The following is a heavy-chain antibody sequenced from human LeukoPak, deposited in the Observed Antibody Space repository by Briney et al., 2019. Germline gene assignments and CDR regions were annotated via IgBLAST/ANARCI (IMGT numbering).Heavy chain of an antibody. V-gene: IGHV5-51*01. CDR2: IYPGDFDT. CDR3: ARRWHCTNGVCYYFDY. D-gene: IGHD2-8*01. J-gene: IGHJ4*02. CDR1: GYSFTTYW. Sequence: GESLKISCKASGYSFTTYWIGWVRQMPGRGLEWMGMIYPGDFDTKYSPSFQGQVTISADKSISTAYLQWSSLKASDTAMYYCARRWHCTNGVCYYFDYWGQGTLVTVSS.